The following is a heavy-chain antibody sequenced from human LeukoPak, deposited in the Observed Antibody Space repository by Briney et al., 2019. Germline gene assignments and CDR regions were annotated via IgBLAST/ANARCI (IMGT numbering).Heavy chain of an antibody. Sequence: GGSLRLSCAASGFTFSSYWMSWVRQAPGKGLEWVANIKQDGSEKYYVDSVEGRFTISRDNAKNSLYLQMNSLRAEDTAVYYCARYTFGGVIVIDYWGQGTLVTVSS. CDR3: ARYTFGGVIVIDY. J-gene: IGHJ4*02. CDR2: IKQDGSEK. D-gene: IGHD3-16*02. CDR1: GFTFSSYW. V-gene: IGHV3-7*01.